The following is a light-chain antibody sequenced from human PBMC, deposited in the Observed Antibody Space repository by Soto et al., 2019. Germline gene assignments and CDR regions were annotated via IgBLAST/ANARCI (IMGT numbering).Light chain of an antibody. CDR2: KAS. V-gene: IGKV1-5*03. CDR1: QSISTW. J-gene: IGKJ1*01. Sequence: DIQMTQSPSTLPASVGDRVTITCRANQSISTWLAWYQQKPGKAPNLLIYKASRLETGVPSRFSGSGSGTDFTLTISSLQPEDSATYFCQQSHTMPWTFGQGTKVDI. CDR3: QQSHTMPWT.